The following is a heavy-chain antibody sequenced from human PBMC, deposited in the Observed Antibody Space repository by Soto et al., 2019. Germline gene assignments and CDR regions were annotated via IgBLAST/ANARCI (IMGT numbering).Heavy chain of an antibody. CDR3: ARDEKGRITMVRGAFKIDLYYLDS. CDR1: GGTFSSYA. CDR2: IIPIFGTA. D-gene: IGHD3-10*01. J-gene: IGHJ4*02. Sequence: QVQLVQSGAEVKKPGSSVKVSCKASGGTFSSYAISWVRQAPGQGLEWMGGIIPIFGTANYAQKFQGRVTITADESTSTAYMELSSLRSEDTAVYYCARDEKGRITMVRGAFKIDLYYLDSWGQGTLVTVSS. V-gene: IGHV1-69*01.